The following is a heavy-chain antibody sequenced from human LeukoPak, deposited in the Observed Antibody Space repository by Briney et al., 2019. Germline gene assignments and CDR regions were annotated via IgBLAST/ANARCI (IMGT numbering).Heavy chain of an antibody. CDR1: GFTFSSYE. Sequence: PGGSLRLSCAASGFTFSSYEMNWVRQAPGKGLEWVSYISSSGDAIYYADSVEGRFTISRDDAKNSLYLQMNSLRAEDTAVYYCARGVLYSNGWYMRGHFDYWGQGTLVTVSS. CDR3: ARGVLYSNGWYMRGHFDY. J-gene: IGHJ4*02. CDR2: ISSSGDAI. D-gene: IGHD6-19*01. V-gene: IGHV3-48*03.